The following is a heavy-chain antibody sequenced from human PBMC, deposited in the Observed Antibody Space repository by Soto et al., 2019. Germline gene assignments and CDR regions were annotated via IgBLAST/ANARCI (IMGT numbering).Heavy chain of an antibody. CDR2: IYSGGST. Sequence: HPGGSLRLSCAASGFTVSSNYISWVRQAPGKGLEWVSVIYSGGSTYYADSVKGRFTISRDNSKNTLYLQMNSLRAEDTAVYYCARQGVALELDFWGQGTLVTVSS. CDR3: ARQGVALELDF. D-gene: IGHD2-21*01. V-gene: IGHV3-53*01. CDR1: GFTVSSNY. J-gene: IGHJ4*02.